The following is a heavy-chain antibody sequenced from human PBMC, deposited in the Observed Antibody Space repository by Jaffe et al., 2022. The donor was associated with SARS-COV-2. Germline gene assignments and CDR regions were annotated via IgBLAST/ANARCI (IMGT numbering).Heavy chain of an antibody. CDR1: GGSFSGYY. J-gene: IGHJ4*02. Sequence: QVQLQQWGAGLLKPSETLSLTCAVYGGSFSGYYWSWIRQPPGKGLEWIGEINHSGSTNYNPSLKSRVTISVDTSKNQFSLKLSSVTAADTAVYYCARGRGGFGELWFDYWGQGTLVTVSS. CDR3: ARGRGGFGELWFDY. CDR2: INHSGST. D-gene: IGHD3-10*01. V-gene: IGHV4-34*01.